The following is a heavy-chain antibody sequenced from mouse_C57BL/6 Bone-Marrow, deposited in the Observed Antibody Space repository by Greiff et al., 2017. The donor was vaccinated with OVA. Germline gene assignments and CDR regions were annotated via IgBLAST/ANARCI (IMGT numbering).Heavy chain of an antibody. Sequence: VHVKQSGAELVKPGASVKLSCTASGFNIKDYYMHWVKQRTEQGLEWIGRIDPEDGETKYAPKFQGKATITADTSSNTAYLQLSSLTSEDTAVYYCAKWSITNYFDYWGQGTTLTVSS. J-gene: IGHJ2*01. CDR3: AKWSITNYFDY. V-gene: IGHV14-2*01. CDR2: IDPEDGET. CDR1: GFNIKDYY. D-gene: IGHD2-4*01.